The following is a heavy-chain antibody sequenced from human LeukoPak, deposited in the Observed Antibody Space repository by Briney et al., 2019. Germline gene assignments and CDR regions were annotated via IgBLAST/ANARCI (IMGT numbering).Heavy chain of an antibody. CDR3: AKAVITVTTAPLFDY. CDR2: ISSSGSTI. J-gene: IGHJ4*02. CDR1: GFTFSSYE. Sequence: GGSLRLSCTASGFTFSSYEMNWVLQAPGKGLEWVSYISSSGSTIYYADSVKGRFTISRDNAKNSLYLQMNSLRAEDTAVYYCAKAVITVTTAPLFDYWGQGTLVTVSS. V-gene: IGHV3-48*03. D-gene: IGHD4-17*01.